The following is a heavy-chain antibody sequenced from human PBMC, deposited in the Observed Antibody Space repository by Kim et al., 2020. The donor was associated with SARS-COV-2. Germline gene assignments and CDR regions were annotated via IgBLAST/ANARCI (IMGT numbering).Heavy chain of an antibody. CDR1: GGSISSGGYY. V-gene: IGHV4-31*03. Sequence: SETLSLTCTVSGGSISSGGYYWSWIRQHPGKGLEWIGNIYYSGSTYYNPSLKSRVTISVDTSKNQFSLKLSSVTAADTAVYYCARVNYCSSTSCYVFDYWGQGTLVTVSS. D-gene: IGHD2-2*01. J-gene: IGHJ4*02. CDR2: IYYSGST. CDR3: ARVNYCSSTSCYVFDY.